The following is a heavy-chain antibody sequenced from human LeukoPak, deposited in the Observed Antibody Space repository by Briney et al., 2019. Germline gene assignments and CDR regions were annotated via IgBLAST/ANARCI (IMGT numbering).Heavy chain of an antibody. D-gene: IGHD3-16*02. CDR1: GFTFSSYS. V-gene: IGHV3-23*01. CDR2: ISGSGGST. J-gene: IGHJ4*02. CDR3: AVRGTRLGELSH. Sequence: GGSLRLSCAASGFTFSSYSMNWVRQAPGKGLEWVSAISGSGGSTYYADSVKGRLTISRDNSKNTLYLQMNSLRAEDTAVYYCAVRGTRLGELSHWGQGTLVTVSS.